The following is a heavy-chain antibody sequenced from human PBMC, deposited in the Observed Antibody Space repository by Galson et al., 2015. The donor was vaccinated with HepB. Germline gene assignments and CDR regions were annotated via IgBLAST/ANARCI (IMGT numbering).Heavy chain of an antibody. CDR3: ARTPEAYCSSTSCSDYYGMDV. J-gene: IGHJ6*02. V-gene: IGHV1-69*04. D-gene: IGHD2-2*01. Sequence: SVKVSCKASGYTFTSYGISWVRQAPGQGLEWMGRIIPILGIANYAQKFQGRVTITADKSTSTAYMELSSLRSEDTAVYYCARTPEAYCSSTSCSDYYGMDVWGQGTTVTVSS. CDR1: GYTFTSYG. CDR2: IIPILGIA.